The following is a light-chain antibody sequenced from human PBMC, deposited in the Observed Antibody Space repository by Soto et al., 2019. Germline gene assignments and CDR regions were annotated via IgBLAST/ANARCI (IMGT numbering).Light chain of an antibody. V-gene: IGKV3-11*01. CDR2: DAS. Sequence: EIVLTQSPATLSLSPGERATLSCRASQSVSSYLAWYQQKPGQAPRLLIYDASNRATGIPARFSGSGSGTALPLTISRLAPEDCAVYSCQHRSNWPSFGPGTKVAIK. CDR1: QSVSSY. J-gene: IGKJ3*01. CDR3: QHRSNWPS.